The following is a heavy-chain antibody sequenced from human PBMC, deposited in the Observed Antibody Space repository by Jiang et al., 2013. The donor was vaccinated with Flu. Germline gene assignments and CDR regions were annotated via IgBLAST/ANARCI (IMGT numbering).Heavy chain of an antibody. V-gene: IGHV4-59*01. CDR3: ARVGDGVDYFDY. CDR2: IFYTGST. Sequence: LLKPSETLSLTCTVSGGSISSYYWSWIRQPPGKGLEWIGYIFYTGSTDYNPSLKSRITISLDASKNQFSLKLTSVSAADTAVYYCARVGDGVDYFDYWGQGTLVTVSS. CDR1: GGSISSYY. J-gene: IGHJ4*02. D-gene: IGHD2-21*01.